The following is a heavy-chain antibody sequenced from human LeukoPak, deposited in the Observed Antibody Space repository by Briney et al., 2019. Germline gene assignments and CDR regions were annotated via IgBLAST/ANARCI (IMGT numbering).Heavy chain of an antibody. Sequence: GGSLRLSCVASGFTVSSNYMSWVRPAPGKGLEWVPVIYSGGRTYYADSLKDGFTISRDNSKHTLYRQMNSLRAEDTAVYYSASGSGSYRTPSYYMDVSGTGTTVTASS. V-gene: IGHV3-53*01. CDR1: GFTVSSNY. CDR2: IYSGGRT. J-gene: IGHJ6*03. CDR3: ASGSGSYRTPSYYMDV. D-gene: IGHD3-10*01.